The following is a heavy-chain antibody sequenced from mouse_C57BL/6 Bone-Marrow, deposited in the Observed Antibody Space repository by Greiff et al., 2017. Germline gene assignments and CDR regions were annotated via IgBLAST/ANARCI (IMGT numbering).Heavy chain of an antibody. CDR2: ISSGGSYT. CDR1: GFTFSSYG. J-gene: IGHJ4*01. Sequence: EVMLVESGGDLVKPGGSLKLSCAASGFTFSSYGMSWVRQTPDKRLEWVATISSGGSYTYYPDSVKGRFTLSRDNAKNTLYLQMSSLKSEDTAMYYCARITTVVVPMDYWGQGTSVTVSS. V-gene: IGHV5-6*01. CDR3: ARITTVVVPMDY. D-gene: IGHD1-1*01.